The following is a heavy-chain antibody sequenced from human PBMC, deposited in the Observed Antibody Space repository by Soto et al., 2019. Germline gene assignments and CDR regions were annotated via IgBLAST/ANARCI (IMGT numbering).Heavy chain of an antibody. Sequence: SETLSLTCAVYGGSFSGYYWSWIRQPPWKGLEWIGEINHSGSTNYNPSLKSRVTISVDTSKNQFSLKLSSVTAADTAVYYCERVGDFFWVCYRPSYNNLFDPWGQGSLVTVSS. CDR3: ERVGDFFWVCYRPSYNNLFDP. V-gene: IGHV4-34*01. D-gene: IGHD3-16*02. J-gene: IGHJ5*02. CDR2: INHSGST. CDR1: GGSFSGYY.